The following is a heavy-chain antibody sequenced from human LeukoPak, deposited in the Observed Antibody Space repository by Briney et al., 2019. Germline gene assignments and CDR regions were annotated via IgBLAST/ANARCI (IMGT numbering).Heavy chain of an antibody. Sequence: PGGSLRLSCAASGFTFSSYGMHWVRQAPGKGLEWVAFIRYDGSNKYYADFVKGRFTISRDNSKNTLYLQMNSLRAEDTAVYYCARVKGGIAAAGNYFDYWGQGTLVTVSS. CDR3: ARVKGGIAAAGNYFDY. CDR1: GFTFSSYG. J-gene: IGHJ4*02. D-gene: IGHD6-13*01. CDR2: IRYDGSNK. V-gene: IGHV3-30*02.